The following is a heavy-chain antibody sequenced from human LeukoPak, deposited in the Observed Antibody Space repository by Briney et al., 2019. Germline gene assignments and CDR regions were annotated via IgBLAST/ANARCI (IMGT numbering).Heavy chain of an antibody. V-gene: IGHV4-34*01. Sequence: PSETLSLTCAVYGGSFSGYYWSWIRQPPGKGLEWIGEINHSGSTNYNPSLKSRVTISVDTSKNQFSLKLSSVTAADTAVYYCASALWGMTNYRGQGTLVTVSS. D-gene: IGHD2-8*01. CDR1: GGSFSGYY. J-gene: IGHJ4*02. CDR2: INHSGST. CDR3: ASALWGMTNY.